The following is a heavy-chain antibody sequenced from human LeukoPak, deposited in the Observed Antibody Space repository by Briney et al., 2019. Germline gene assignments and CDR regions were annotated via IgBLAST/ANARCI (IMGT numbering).Heavy chain of an antibody. CDR2: INPNSGGT. CDR3: ARDTGDPNSFTVIPALAY. Sequence: ASVTVSCKASGYTFTGYYMHWVRQAPGQGLEWMGWINPNSGGTNYAQKFQGRVTMTRDTSISTAYMELSRLRSDDTAVYYCARDTGDPNSFTVIPALAYWGQGTLVTVSS. V-gene: IGHV1-2*02. J-gene: IGHJ4*02. CDR1: GYTFTGYY. D-gene: IGHD4-17*01.